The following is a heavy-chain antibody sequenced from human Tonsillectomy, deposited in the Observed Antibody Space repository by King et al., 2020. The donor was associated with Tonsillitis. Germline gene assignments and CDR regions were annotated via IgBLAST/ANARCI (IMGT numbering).Heavy chain of an antibody. CDR1: GGSISSRSYY. J-gene: IGHJ4*02. Sequence: QLQESGPGLVKPSETLSLTCTVSGGSISSRSYYWGWIRQPPGKGLEWVGAILYSGSTHYNPSLNSRVTISVDTSKNQFSLRLSSVTAADPAVYYCATGRYTYGYEWGAVYWGQGTLVTVSS. D-gene: IGHD5-18*01. V-gene: IGHV4-39*01. CDR3: ATGRYTYGYEWGAVY. CDR2: ILYSGST.